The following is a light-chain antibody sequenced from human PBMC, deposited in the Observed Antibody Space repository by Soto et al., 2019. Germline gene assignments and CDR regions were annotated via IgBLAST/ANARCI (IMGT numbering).Light chain of an antibody. J-gene: IGLJ2*01. CDR3: SSYTSRSTLGV. CDR1: NSDIGGYNY. CDR2: DVS. V-gene: IGLV2-14*03. Sequence: QSALTQPASVSGSPGQSITISCTGTNSDIGGYNYVSWYQQHPGKAPKLMIYDVSNRPTGVSYRVSGYNSGNTASLTISGLQAEDEADYYCSSYTSRSTLGVFGGGTQLTVL.